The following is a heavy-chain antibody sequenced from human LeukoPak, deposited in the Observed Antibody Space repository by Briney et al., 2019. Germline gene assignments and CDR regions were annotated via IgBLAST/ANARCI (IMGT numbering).Heavy chain of an antibody. D-gene: IGHD4-17*01. Sequence: GGSLRLSCAASGFTFSSYAMSWVRQAPGKGLEWVSSISSSSKYIYYADSVRGRFTISRDDAKNSLYMEINSLRAEDTAVYYCARAPLYGNYLDYWGQGTLVTVSS. CDR3: ARAPLYGNYLDY. J-gene: IGHJ4*02. CDR1: GFTFSSYA. CDR2: ISSSSKYI. V-gene: IGHV3-21*01.